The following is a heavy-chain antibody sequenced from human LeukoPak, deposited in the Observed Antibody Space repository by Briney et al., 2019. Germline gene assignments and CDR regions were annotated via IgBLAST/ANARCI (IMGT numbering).Heavy chain of an antibody. V-gene: IGHV4-31*03. CDR1: GGSISSGGYY. CDR3: ARDYDILTGAFDP. CDR2: IYYSGST. J-gene: IGHJ5*02. Sequence: PSETLSLTCTVSGGSISSGGYYWSWLRQHPEKGLEGIVYIYYSGSTYYNPSLKSRVTISVDTSKTQFSLTLSSVTAADTAVYYCARDYDILTGAFDPWGQGTLVTVSS. D-gene: IGHD3-9*01.